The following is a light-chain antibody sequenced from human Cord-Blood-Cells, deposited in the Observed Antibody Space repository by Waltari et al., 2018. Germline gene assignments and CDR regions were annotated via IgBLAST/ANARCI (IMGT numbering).Light chain of an antibody. CDR3: SSYAGSNNLYV. CDR2: EVS. Sequence: QSALTQPPSASGSTGQSVTIPCTATSSDVGGYNYLSLYQQHPGKAPKLMIYEVSKRPSGVPDRFSGSKSGNTASLTVSGLQAEDEADYYCSSYAGSNNLYVFGTGTKVTVL. V-gene: IGLV2-8*01. J-gene: IGLJ1*01. CDR1: SSDVGGYNY.